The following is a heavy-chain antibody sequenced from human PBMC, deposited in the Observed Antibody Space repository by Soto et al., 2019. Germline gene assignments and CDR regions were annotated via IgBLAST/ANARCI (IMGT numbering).Heavy chain of an antibody. CDR3: ARATFPDYDFWSGYLRLDP. V-gene: IGHV1-18*01. J-gene: IGHJ5*02. CDR2: ISAYNGNT. CDR1: GYTFTSYG. D-gene: IGHD3-3*01. Sequence: ASVKVSCKASGYTFTSYGISWVRQAPGQGLEWMGWISAYNGNTNYAQKLQGRVTMTTDTSTSTAYMELRSLRSDDTAVYYCARATFPDYDFWSGYLRLDPWGQGTLVTVSS.